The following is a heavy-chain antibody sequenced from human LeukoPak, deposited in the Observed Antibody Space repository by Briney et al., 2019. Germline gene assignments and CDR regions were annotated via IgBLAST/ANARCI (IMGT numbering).Heavy chain of an antibody. CDR2: INHSGST. D-gene: IGHD3-22*01. CDR1: GGSFSGYY. J-gene: IGHJ4*02. V-gene: IGHV4-34*01. CDR3: ARAAITMIVD. Sequence: PSETLSLTCAVYGGSFSGYYWSWIRQPPGKGLEWIGEINHSGSTNYNPSLKSRVTISVDTSKNQFSLKLSSVTAADTAVYYCARAAITMIVDWGQGTLVTVSS.